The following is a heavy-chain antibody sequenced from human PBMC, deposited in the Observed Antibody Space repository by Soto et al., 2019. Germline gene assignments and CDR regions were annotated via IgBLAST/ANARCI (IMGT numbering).Heavy chain of an antibody. CDR3: AANWNFRLNF. Sequence: GGSRRLSCVASGFDFSDFHISWVRQAPGKGLEWISYISISLGYTDYAESVKGRFTISRDNAKSSVFLEMSDLRSDDTAVYYCAANWNFRLNFWGQGPLVTV. CDR1: GFDFSDFH. J-gene: IGHJ4*02. D-gene: IGHD1-1*01. V-gene: IGHV3-11*03. CDR2: ISISLGYT.